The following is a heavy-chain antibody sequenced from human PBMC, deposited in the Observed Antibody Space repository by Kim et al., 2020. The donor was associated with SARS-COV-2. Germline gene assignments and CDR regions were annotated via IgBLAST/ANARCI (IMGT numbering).Heavy chain of an antibody. CDR1: GFTFDDHA. CDR3: AKDITYYDMNRSYNKGYFGLDV. J-gene: IGHJ6*02. V-gene: IGHV3-43*02. D-gene: IGHD3-22*01. Sequence: GGSLRLSCAASGFTFDDHAMHWVRQAPGKGLEWVSVIDGAGDNTYYVDSVKGRFTISRDNNKNYMYLQMNSLRIEDTALYYCAKDITYYDMNRSYNKGYFGLDVWGQGTTVTVSS. CDR2: IDGAGDNT.